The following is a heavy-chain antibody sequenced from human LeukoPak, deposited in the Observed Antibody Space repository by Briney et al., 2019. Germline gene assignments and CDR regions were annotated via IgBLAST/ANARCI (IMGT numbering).Heavy chain of an antibody. D-gene: IGHD3-10*01. CDR3: ARDAGRRSGLMDV. Sequence: GGSLRLSCEATGFTFSSYEMNWVRQAPGKGLEWVSYMDSSGRTIYYADSVKGRFTISRDNAKNSLYLQVNSLRAGDTAVYYCARDAGRRSGLMDVWGQGTTVTVSS. CDR1: GFTFSSYE. V-gene: IGHV3-48*03. J-gene: IGHJ6*02. CDR2: MDSSGRTI.